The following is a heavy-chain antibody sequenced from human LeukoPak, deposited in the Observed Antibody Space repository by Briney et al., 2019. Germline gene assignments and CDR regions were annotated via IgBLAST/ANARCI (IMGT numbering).Heavy chain of an antibody. CDR2: IFSHGET. D-gene: IGHD2-8*01. J-gene: IGHJ4*02. V-gene: IGHV3-66*01. Sequence: GGSLSLSCAASGFTVRNNYMNWVRQAPGKGVEWVSLIFSHGETSYADSVKGRFTISRDNSKNTLYLQMNGLRVEDTAVYYCARDPPAVPINTYAWGQGTLVTVSS. CDR3: ARDPPAVPINTYA. CDR1: GFTVRNNY.